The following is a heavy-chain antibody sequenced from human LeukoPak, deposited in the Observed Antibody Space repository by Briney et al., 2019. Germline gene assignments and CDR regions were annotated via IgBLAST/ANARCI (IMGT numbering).Heavy chain of an antibody. CDR1: GGTFSSYA. CDR2: IIPIFGTA. CDR3: ARDRGVPPQPDAFDI. Sequence: GASVKVSCKASGGTFSSYAISWVRQAPGQGLEWMGGIIPIFGTANYAQKFQGRVTMTTDTSSSTVYMELRSLRSDDTAVYYCARDRGVPPQPDAFDIWGQGTMVTVSS. D-gene: IGHD3-10*01. J-gene: IGHJ3*02. V-gene: IGHV1-69*05.